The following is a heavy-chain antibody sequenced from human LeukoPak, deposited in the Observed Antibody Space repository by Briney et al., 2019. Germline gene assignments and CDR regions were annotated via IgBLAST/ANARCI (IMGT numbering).Heavy chain of an antibody. D-gene: IGHD2-8*01. V-gene: IGHV3-53*01. Sequence: QPGGSLRLSCAASGFTVSSNYMSWVRQAPGKGLEWVSVIYSGGSTYYADSVKGRFTISRDNSKNIVYLQMSSLTAEDTALYFCVKDTVSRCDRWGLGTQVTVSS. CDR3: VKDTVSRCDR. J-gene: IGHJ5*02. CDR2: IYSGGST. CDR1: GFTVSSNY.